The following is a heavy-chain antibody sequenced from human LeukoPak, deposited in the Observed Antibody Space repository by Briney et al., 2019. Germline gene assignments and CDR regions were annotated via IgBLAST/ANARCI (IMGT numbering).Heavy chain of an antibody. D-gene: IGHD3-22*01. CDR1: GFTFDDYA. CDR2: ISWNSGSI. CDR3: AKEDSSGYSYYFDY. J-gene: IGHJ4*02. Sequence: PGRSLRLSCAASGFTFDDYAMHWVRQAPGKGLEWVSGISWNSGSIGYADSVKGRFTISRDNAKNSLYPQMNSLRAEDTALYYCAKEDSSGYSYYFDYWGQGTLVTVSS. V-gene: IGHV3-9*01.